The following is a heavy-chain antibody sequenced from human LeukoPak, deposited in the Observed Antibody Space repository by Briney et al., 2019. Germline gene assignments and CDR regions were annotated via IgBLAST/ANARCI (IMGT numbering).Heavy chain of an antibody. J-gene: IGHJ6*03. D-gene: IGHD5-18*01. CDR2: IYSGGST. CDR3: ARVEGYSYGTGYYYYYMDV. Sequence: GGSLRLSCAASGFTVSSNYMSWVRQAPGKGLEWVSVIYSGGSTYYADSVKGRFTISRDNSKNTLYLQMNSLRAEDTAVYYCARVEGYSYGTGYYYYYMDVWGKGTTVTASS. V-gene: IGHV3-53*01. CDR1: GFTVSSNY.